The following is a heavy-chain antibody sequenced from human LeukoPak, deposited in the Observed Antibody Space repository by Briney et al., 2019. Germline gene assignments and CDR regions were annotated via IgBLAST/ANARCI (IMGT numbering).Heavy chain of an antibody. Sequence: PSETLSLTCAVYGGSFSGYYWSWIRQPPGKGLEWIGEINHSGSTNYNPSLKSRVTISVDTSKNQFSLKLSSVTAADTAVYYCARPYYYDSSGYYSGNAFDIWGQGTMVTVSS. J-gene: IGHJ3*02. CDR2: INHSGST. CDR3: ARPYYYDSSGYYSGNAFDI. D-gene: IGHD3-22*01. CDR1: GGSFSGYY. V-gene: IGHV4-34*01.